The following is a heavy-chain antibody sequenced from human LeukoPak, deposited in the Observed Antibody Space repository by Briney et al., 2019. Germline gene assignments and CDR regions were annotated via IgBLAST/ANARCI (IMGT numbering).Heavy chain of an antibody. Sequence: SQTLSLTCAVSGGSISSGGYSWSWIRQPPGKGLEWIGYIYHSGSTYCNPSLKSRVTISVDRSKNQFSLKLSSVTAADTAVYYCARVRSGSGSYYWLDPWGQGTLVTVSS. V-gene: IGHV4-30-2*01. CDR3: ARVRSGSGSYYWLDP. CDR2: IYHSGST. J-gene: IGHJ5*02. CDR1: GGSISSGGYS. D-gene: IGHD3-10*01.